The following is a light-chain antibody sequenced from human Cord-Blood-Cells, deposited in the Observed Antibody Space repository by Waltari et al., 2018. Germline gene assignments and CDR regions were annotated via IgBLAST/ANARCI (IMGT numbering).Light chain of an antibody. V-gene: IGLV3-1*01. CDR3: QAWDSSTVV. J-gene: IGLJ2*01. CDR2: QDS. CDR1: KLGAKY. Sequence: SYELTQPPSVSVSPGQTASITCSGDKLGAKYACWYQQKPGQSPVLVIYQDSKRPSGIPGRFACSNSGNTATRTISGTQAMGEADYYCQAWDSSTVVFGGGTKLTVL.